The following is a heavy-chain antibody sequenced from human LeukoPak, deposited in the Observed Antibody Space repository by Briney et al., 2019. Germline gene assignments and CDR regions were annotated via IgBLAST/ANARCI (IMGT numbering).Heavy chain of an antibody. CDR1: GFTFTSYG. J-gene: IGHJ4*02. V-gene: IGHV3-33*03. Sequence: GGSLRLSCAASGFTFTSYGMHWVRQAPGKGVEWVGMIWYDGSHIKYADSVEGGFSISRETAKNTLYREKNSLRADDTAVYYCARGIPIPATHPIDYWGQGSLDTVSS. CDR3: ARGIPIPATHPIDY. CDR2: IWYDGSHI. D-gene: IGHD2-21*01.